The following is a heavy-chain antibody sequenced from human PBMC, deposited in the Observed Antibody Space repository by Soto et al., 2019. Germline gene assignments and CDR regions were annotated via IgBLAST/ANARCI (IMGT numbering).Heavy chain of an antibody. D-gene: IGHD3-22*01. CDR3: ARDAYYDRSGDYRGAFDI. J-gene: IGHJ3*02. Sequence: GGSLRLSCAASGFTFSSYSMNWVRQAPGKGLEWVSSISGSSSYIYYADSVKGRFTISRDNAKNSLYLQMNSLRAEDTAVYYCARDAYYDRSGDYRGAFDIWGQGTMVTVS. V-gene: IGHV3-21*01. CDR1: GFTFSSYS. CDR2: ISGSSSYI.